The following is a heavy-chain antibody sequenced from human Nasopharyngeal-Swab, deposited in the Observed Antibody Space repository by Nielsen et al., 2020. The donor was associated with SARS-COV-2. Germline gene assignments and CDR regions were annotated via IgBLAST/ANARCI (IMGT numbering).Heavy chain of an antibody. CDR2: MNHNSGNT. V-gene: IGHV1-8*01. CDR3: ARDREPGIAYYYGMDV. J-gene: IGHJ6*02. CDR1: GDTFTSYD. D-gene: IGHD6-13*01. Sequence: ASVKVSCRASGDTFTSYDIRWARKATGQGLEWMGWMNHNSGNTGYAQKFQGRVTMTRNTSISTAYMELSSLRSEDTAVYYCARDREPGIAYYYGMDVWGQGTTVTVSS.